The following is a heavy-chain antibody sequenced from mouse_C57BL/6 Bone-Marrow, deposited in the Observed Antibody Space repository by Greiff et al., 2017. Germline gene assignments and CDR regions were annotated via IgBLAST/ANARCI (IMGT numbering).Heavy chain of an antibody. CDR2: INYDGSST. Sequence: EVKVVESEGGLVQPGSSMKLSCTASGFTFSDYYMAWVRQVPEKGLEWVANINYDGSSTYYLDSLKSRFIISRDNAKNILYLQMSSLKSEDTATYYCARERLRAMDYWGQGTSVTVSS. J-gene: IGHJ4*01. CDR1: GFTFSDYY. CDR3: ARERLRAMDY. V-gene: IGHV5-16*01.